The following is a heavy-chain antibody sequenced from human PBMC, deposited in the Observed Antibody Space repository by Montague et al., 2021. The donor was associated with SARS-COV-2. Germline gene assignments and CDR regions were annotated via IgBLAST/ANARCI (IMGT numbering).Heavy chain of an antibody. J-gene: IGHJ4*02. CDR2: IYYSRST. CDR3: ARARRVVIVLDAFDF. Sequence: TLSLTCTVSGGSISSGCYYWSWIRQHPGMGLVWIGYIYYSRSTYYNPSLQSRVTISVDTSKNQFSLKLSSVTAADTSVYYCARARRVVIVLDAFDFWGQGTMVTVSS. CDR1: GGSISSGCYY. V-gene: IGHV4-31*03. D-gene: IGHD2-21*01.